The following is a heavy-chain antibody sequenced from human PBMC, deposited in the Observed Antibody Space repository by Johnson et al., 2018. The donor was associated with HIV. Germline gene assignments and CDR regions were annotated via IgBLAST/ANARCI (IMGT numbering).Heavy chain of an antibody. D-gene: IGHD1-26*01. CDR2: IRFDGSKK. V-gene: IGHV3-30*02. J-gene: IGHJ3*02. Sequence: VQLVESGGGVVQPGRSLRLSCAASGFTFTNYGIHWVRQAPGRGLEWVAFIRFDGSKKFYADSVKGRFTISSDNSKNTLYLQMNSLRAEDKAVYYCARGGKWGIVAARGAFDIWCKGTMVTVSS. CDR1: GFTFTNYG. CDR3: ARGGKWGIVAARGAFDI.